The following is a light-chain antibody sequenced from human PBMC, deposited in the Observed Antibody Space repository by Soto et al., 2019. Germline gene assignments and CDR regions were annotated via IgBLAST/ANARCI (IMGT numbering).Light chain of an antibody. Sequence: IQLTQSPSSLSASVGDRVTITCRASQDIRSRLAWYQQKPGKAPKLLIYTASTLQSGVPSRFSGSGSGTAFTLTISSLQPEDFATYYCQQLDSCPITFGQGTRLEIK. CDR2: TAS. J-gene: IGKJ5*01. V-gene: IGKV1-9*01. CDR1: QDIRSR. CDR3: QQLDSCPIT.